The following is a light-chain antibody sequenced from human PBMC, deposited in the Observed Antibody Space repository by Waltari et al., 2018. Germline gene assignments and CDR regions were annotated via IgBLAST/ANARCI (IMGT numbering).Light chain of an antibody. CDR1: QSVSSSY. V-gene: IGKV3-20*01. CDR3: QQYGSSPKT. CDR2: GAS. J-gene: IGKJ1*01. Sequence: EIVLTQSPGTLSWSPGERATLSCRASQSVSSSYLAWYQQKPGQAPRLLIYGASRRATGIPDRFSGSGSGTDFTLTISRLEPEDFAVYYCQQYGSSPKTFGQGTKVEIK.